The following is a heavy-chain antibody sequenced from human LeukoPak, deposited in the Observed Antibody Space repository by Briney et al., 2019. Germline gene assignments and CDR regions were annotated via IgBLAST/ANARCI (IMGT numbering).Heavy chain of an antibody. D-gene: IGHD2-15*01. CDR2: ISGSGTNT. V-gene: IGHV3-23*01. CDR1: GFTFSNYA. J-gene: IGHJ3*02. Sequence: TGGSLRLSCAASGFTFSNYAMSWVRQAPGKGLEWVSAISGSGTNTFYADSVKGRFTISRDNSKNTLYLQMNNLRDEDTAVYYCARSRCSGGSCYAWGAAFDIWGQGTMVTVSS. CDR3: ARSRCSGGSCYAWGAAFDI.